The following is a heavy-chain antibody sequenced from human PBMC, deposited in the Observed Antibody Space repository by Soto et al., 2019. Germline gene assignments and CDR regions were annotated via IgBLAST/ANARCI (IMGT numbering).Heavy chain of an antibody. CDR2: ISYDGSNK. V-gene: IGHV3-30*03. Sequence: RPSCAASGFTFSSYGMHWVRQAPGKGLEWVAVISYDGSNKYYADSVKGRFTISRDNSKNTLYLQMNSLRAEDTAMYYCARPGCSGGSCYSGSPGYYYYGMDVWGQGTTVTVSS. CDR3: ARPGCSGGSCYSGSPGYYYYGMDV. J-gene: IGHJ6*02. D-gene: IGHD2-15*01. CDR1: GFTFSSYG.